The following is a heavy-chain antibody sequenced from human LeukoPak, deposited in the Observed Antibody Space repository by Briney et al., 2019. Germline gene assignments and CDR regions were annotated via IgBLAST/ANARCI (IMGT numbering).Heavy chain of an antibody. CDR1: GGTFSSYA. J-gene: IGHJ6*03. V-gene: IGHV1-69*01. Sequence: SVKVSCKASGGTFSSYAISWVRQAPGQGLEWMGGIIPIFGTANYAQKFQGRVTITADESTSTAYMELSSLRSEDTAVYYCARSNIVVVIAPGYYYYYMDVWGKGTTVTVSS. CDR2: IIPIFGTA. D-gene: IGHD2-21*01. CDR3: ARSNIVVVIAPGYYYYYMDV.